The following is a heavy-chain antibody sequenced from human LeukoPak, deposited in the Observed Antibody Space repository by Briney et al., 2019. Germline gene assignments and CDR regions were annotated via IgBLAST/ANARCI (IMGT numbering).Heavy chain of an antibody. CDR1: GFTFTSSA. CDR2: IVVGSGNT. Sequence: SVKVSCKASGFTFTSSAVQWVRQARGQRLEWIGWIVVGSGNTNYAQKFQERVTITRDMSTSTAYMELSSLRSEDTAVYYCAADGGYYYDSSGYYLGYYYYGMDVWGQGTTVTVSS. J-gene: IGHJ6*02. CDR3: AADGGYYYDSSGYYLGYYYYGMDV. V-gene: IGHV1-58*01. D-gene: IGHD3-22*01.